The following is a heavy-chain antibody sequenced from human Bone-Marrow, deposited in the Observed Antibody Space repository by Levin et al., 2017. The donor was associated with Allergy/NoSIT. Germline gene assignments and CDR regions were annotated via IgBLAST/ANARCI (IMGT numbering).Heavy chain of an antibody. CDR3: AKDTSGTTTRYFDY. J-gene: IGHJ4*02. CDR2: ISGSGGST. CDR1: GFTFSSYA. V-gene: IGHV3-23*01. Sequence: GGSLRLSCAASGFTFSSYAMNWVRQAPGKGLEWVSAISGSGGSTYYADSVKGRFTIARDNSKNTLYLQMNSLRAEDTAVYYCAKDTSGTTTRYFDYWGQGTLVTVSS. D-gene: IGHD4-17*01.